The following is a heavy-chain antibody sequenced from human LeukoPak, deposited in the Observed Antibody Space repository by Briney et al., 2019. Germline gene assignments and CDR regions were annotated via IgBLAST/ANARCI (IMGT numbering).Heavy chain of an antibody. V-gene: IGHV3-30-3*01. CDR3: ARAGETMITFGGVIVIHPFDY. Sequence: PGGSLRLSCAASGFTVSSNYMSWVRQAPGKGLEWVAVISYDGSNKYYADSVKGRFTISRDNSKNTLYLQMNSLRAEDTAVYYCARAGETMITFGGVIVIHPFDYWGQGTLVTVSS. CDR1: GFTVSSNY. D-gene: IGHD3-16*02. J-gene: IGHJ4*02. CDR2: ISYDGSNK.